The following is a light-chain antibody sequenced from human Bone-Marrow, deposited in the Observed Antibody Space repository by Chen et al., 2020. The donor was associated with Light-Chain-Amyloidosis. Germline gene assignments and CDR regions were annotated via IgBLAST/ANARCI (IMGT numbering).Light chain of an antibody. CDR1: SSDIGGFNF. V-gene: IGLV2-8*01. Sequence: QSALTQPPSASGSPGQSVTISCTGTSSDIGGFNFVSWYQQHPDKAPKLLISEVTKRPSGVPDRFSGSKSGNTASLTVSGLQAEDEAEYYGSSYTVSDNFVFGTGTTLTVL. CDR2: EVT. CDR3: SSYTVSDNFV. J-gene: IGLJ1*01.